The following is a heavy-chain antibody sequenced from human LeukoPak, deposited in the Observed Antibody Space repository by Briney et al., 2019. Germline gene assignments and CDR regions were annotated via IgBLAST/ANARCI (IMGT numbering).Heavy chain of an antibody. CDR2: VTGSGGST. CDR1: GFTFSSYA. CDR3: AKAQATAGSNWFDP. J-gene: IGHJ5*02. D-gene: IGHD6-13*01. V-gene: IGHV3-23*01. Sequence: GGSLRLSCAASGFTFSSYAMSWVRQAPGKGLEWVSAVTGSGGSTYYADSVKGRFTISRDNSKNTLYLQMNSLRAEDTAVYYCAKAQATAGSNWFDPWGQGTLVTVSS.